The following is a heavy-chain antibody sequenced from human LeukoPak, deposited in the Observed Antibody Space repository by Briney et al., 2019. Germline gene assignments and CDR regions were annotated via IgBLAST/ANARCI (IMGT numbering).Heavy chain of an antibody. V-gene: IGHV5-51*01. CDR1: GFHFSNYW. CDR3: ARHVESSGWYTDY. J-gene: IGHJ4*02. D-gene: IGHD6-19*01. Sequence: GESLKISCEGSGFHFSNYWIAWVRQMPGKGLEWMGIIYPGDSESRYSPSFEGQVTISVDKSISTAYLHWSSLKASDTAIYYCARHVESSGWYTDYWGQGTLVTVSS. CDR2: IYPGDSES.